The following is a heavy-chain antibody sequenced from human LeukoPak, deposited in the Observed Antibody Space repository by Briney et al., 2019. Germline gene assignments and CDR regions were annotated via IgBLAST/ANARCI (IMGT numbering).Heavy chain of an antibody. J-gene: IGHJ5*02. CDR1: GFTLSIYD. D-gene: IGHD6-19*01. CDR3: ARAVAGTHWFDP. CDR2: IDIPGNT. Sequence: PGGSLRLSCAASGFTLSIYDMHWVRQPPGKGLEWVSGIDIPGNTYYPDSVKGRFTMSRESAKNSLYLQMNSLRAGDTAVYYCARAVAGTHWFDPGAREPWSPSPQ. V-gene: IGHV3-13*01.